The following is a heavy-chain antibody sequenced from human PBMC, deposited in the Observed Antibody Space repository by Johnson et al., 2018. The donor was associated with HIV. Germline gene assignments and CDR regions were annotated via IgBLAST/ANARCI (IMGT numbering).Heavy chain of an antibody. J-gene: IGHJ3*02. CDR3: AREGIAARLAAFEI. D-gene: IGHD6-6*01. V-gene: IGHV3-7*03. CDR2: IKQDGSEK. CDR1: GFSFSDYY. Sequence: VQLVESGGGLVKPGGSLRLSCAASGFSFSDYYMSWIRQAPGKGLEWVANIKQDGSEKYYVDSVKGRFTISRDNAKNSLYLQRNSLRAEAPAVYYCAREGIAARLAAFEIWGQGTMVTVSS.